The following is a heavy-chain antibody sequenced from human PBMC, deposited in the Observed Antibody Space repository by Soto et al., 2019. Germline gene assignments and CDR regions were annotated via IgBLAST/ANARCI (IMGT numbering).Heavy chain of an antibody. V-gene: IGHV4-39*01. CDR1: GGSISSDSYY. CDR2: ISYSGST. J-gene: IGHJ3*02. D-gene: IGHD3-16*01. CDR3: ASSPGFGAFDI. Sequence: SETLSLTCTVSGGSISSDSYYWGWIRQSPEKGLEWIASISYSGSTYYNPTLKSRLIISVDTSKNQFSLKLSSVTSADTAVYYCASSPGFGAFDIWGQGTMVTVSS.